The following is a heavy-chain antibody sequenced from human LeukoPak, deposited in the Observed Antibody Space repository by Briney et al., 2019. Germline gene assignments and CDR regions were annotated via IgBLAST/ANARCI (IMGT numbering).Heavy chain of an antibody. CDR3: ARCILYHGGFEI. Sequence: GGTLRLSCAASGLASSNYWMAWVRQAPGKELEWVANIKDTVGEKNSMASAKGRFTFSRAHAKTTLHLHMSSLRPQETPLYSCARCILYHGGFEIWGQGTMVTVSS. J-gene: IGHJ3*02. V-gene: IGHV3-7*01. D-gene: IGHD2-8*01. CDR1: GLASSNYW. CDR2: IKDTVGEK.